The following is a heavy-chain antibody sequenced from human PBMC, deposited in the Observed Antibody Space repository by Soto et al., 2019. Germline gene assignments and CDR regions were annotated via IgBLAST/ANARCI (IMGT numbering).Heavy chain of an antibody. CDR3: ARQTSMRTMGSHGRSNWCEP. D-gene: IGHD3-10*01. Sequence: SETLSLTCSVSGGSISRISHFWGWVRQSPGKGLDWIGNVYHTGTTHYNPSLKSRVTISVDTSKNQFSLQLSSVTAADTAVYYCARQTSMRTMGSHGRSNWCEPQCRQTRFT. CDR2: VYHTGTT. CDR1: GGSISRISHF. J-gene: IGHJ5*02. V-gene: IGHV4-39*01.